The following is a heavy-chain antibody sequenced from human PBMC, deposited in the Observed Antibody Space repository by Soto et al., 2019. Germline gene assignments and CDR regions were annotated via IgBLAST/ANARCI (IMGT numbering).Heavy chain of an antibody. Sequence: SMKVSCKASGGTFDNYAVSWVRQAPGQGLDWMGGIIPMFETVNYAQRFQGRLTIAADESTSTAYMELTSLTSADTAIYFCARGLRTGNYGMDVWGQGTTVTVSS. J-gene: IGHJ6*02. CDR3: ARGLRTGNYGMDV. V-gene: IGHV1-69*13. D-gene: IGHD2-15*01. CDR2: IIPMFETV. CDR1: GGTFDNYA.